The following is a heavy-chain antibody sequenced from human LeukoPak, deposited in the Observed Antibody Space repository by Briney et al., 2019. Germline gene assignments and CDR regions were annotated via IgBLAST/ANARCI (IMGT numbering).Heavy chain of an antibody. CDR1: GYTFTSYH. V-gene: IGHV1-46*01. D-gene: IGHD3-22*01. CDR3: AREDYYDRSGYFYSFRY. Sequence: ASVKVSFKASGYTFTSYHMHWVRQAPGQGLEWMGIINPSGGSTSYAQKFQGRVSMTRDTSTSTVYMELSSLRSEDTHVCYFAREDYYDRSGYFYSFRYWGQGTLVTVSS. J-gene: IGHJ4*02. CDR2: INPSGGST.